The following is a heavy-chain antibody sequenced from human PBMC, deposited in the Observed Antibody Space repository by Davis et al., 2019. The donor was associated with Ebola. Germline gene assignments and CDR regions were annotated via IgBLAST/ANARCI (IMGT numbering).Heavy chain of an antibody. J-gene: IGHJ4*02. Sequence: PGGSLRLSCAASGFTFSSYSMNWVRQAPGKGLEWVSYISSDSTSTYYADSVKGRFTISRDNAKNLLYLQMNSLRAEDTAVYYCAKDRGIVGANYYFDYWGQGTLVTVSS. CDR2: ISSDSTST. CDR3: AKDRGIVGANYYFDY. D-gene: IGHD1-26*01. V-gene: IGHV3-48*01. CDR1: GFTFSSYS.